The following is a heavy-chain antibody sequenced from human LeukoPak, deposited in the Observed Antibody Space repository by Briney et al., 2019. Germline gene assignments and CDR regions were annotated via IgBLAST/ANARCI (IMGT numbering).Heavy chain of an antibody. D-gene: IGHD3-16*02. J-gene: IGHJ5*02. CDR1: GFTFSGSA. V-gene: IGHV3-73*01. Sequence: GGSLRPSCAASGFTFSGSAMHWVRQASGKRLEWVGRIRSKANSYATAYAASVKGRFTISRDDSKNTAYLQMNSLKTEDTAVYYCCTFGGVIVNHAWGQGTLVTASS. CDR2: IRSKANSYAT. CDR3: CTFGGVIVNHA.